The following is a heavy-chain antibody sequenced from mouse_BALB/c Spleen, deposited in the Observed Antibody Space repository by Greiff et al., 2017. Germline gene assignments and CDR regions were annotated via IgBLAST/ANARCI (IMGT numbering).Heavy chain of an antibody. J-gene: IGHJ3*01. CDR3: TRDVYDYDDRFAY. V-gene: IGHV1-5*01. CDR1: GYSFTSYW. CDR2: IYPGNSDT. Sequence: VQLQQSGTVLARPGASVKMSCKASGYSFTSYWMHWVKQRPGQGLEWIGAIYPGNSDTSYNQKFKGKAKLTAVTSASTAYMELSSLTNEDSAVYYCTRDVYDYDDRFAYWGQGTLVTVSA. D-gene: IGHD2-4*01.